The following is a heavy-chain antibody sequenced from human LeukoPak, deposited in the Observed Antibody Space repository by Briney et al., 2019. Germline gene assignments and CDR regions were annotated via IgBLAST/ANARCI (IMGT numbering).Heavy chain of an antibody. D-gene: IGHD5-18*01. J-gene: IGHJ3*02. Sequence: PGGSLRLSCAASGFTFSSYGMHWVRQAPGKGLEWVAVISYDGSNKYYADSVKGRFTISRDNSKNTLYLQMNSLRAEDTAVYYCAKDLARTIAETWIQLWYPALDAFDIWGQGTMVTVSS. CDR1: GFTFSSYG. V-gene: IGHV3-30*18. CDR3: AKDLARTIAETWIQLWYPALDAFDI. CDR2: ISYDGSNK.